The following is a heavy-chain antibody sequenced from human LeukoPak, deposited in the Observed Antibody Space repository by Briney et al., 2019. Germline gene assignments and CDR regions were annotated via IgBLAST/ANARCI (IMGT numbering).Heavy chain of an antibody. J-gene: IGHJ6*02. CDR3: ARGNRRYCSSTSCYGVGYYYYGMDV. CDR1: EFSFSSYW. CDR2: ISYDGSGK. D-gene: IGHD2-2*01. Sequence: GGSLRLSCAASEFSFSSYWMTWVRQAPGKGLEWVASISYDGSGKYYVDSVKGRFTVSRDNAKNSLYLQMNSLRADDTAVYYCARGNRRYCSSTSCYGVGYYYYGMDVWGQGTTVTVSS. V-gene: IGHV3-7*01.